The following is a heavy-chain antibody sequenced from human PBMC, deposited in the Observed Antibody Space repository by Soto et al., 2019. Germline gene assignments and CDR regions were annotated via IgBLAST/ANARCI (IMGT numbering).Heavy chain of an antibody. CDR3: ARDSQYSTSWQRFDS. Sequence: QVQLVQSGVEVKKPGASVKVSCKASGYTFTNYAISWVRQAPGRGIEWMGWVNTYNGNPNYAQIFQGRITMTTDTSTGTAYMELRSLKSDDSAVYYCARDSQYSTSWQRFDSWGQGTLVTVSS. D-gene: IGHD6-13*01. CDR2: VNTYNGNP. J-gene: IGHJ4*02. CDR1: GYTFTNYA. V-gene: IGHV1-18*01.